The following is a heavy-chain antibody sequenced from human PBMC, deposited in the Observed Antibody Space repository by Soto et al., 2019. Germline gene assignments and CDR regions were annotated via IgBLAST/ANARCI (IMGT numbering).Heavy chain of an antibody. Sequence: QVQLVQSGAVVKKPGASVKVSCKASGYTLTSYNINWVRQAPGQGLEWMGWMDPNSGDTGNTQKLQGRVTMTRDISRGTAYMELSNLRSEDTAVYYCARQGSQYGSGNYVHWGQGTLVTVSS. D-gene: IGHD3-10*01. CDR3: ARQGSQYGSGNYVH. CDR1: GYTLTSYN. V-gene: IGHV1-8*01. J-gene: IGHJ4*02. CDR2: MDPNSGDT.